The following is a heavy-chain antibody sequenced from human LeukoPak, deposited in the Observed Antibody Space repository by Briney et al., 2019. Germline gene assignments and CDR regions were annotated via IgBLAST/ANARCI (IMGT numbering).Heavy chain of an antibody. D-gene: IGHD3-22*01. V-gene: IGHV3-21*01. CDR1: GFTFSSYI. J-gene: IGHJ4*02. Sequence: GGSLRLSCAASGFTFSSYIMNWVRQAPGKGLEWVSSISTSSSYIYYADSVKGRFTISRDNAKKSLFLQMNSLRAEDTAVYYCARDGHGGVVVITYFDYWGQGTLVTVSS. CDR2: ISTSSSYI. CDR3: ARDGHGGVVVITYFDY.